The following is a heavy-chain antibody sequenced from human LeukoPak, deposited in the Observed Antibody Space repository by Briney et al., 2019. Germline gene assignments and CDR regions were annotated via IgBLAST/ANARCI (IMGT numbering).Heavy chain of an antibody. J-gene: IGHJ4*02. V-gene: IGHV3-30*18. CDR1: GFTFSSYG. Sequence: GGSLKLSCAASGFTFSSYGMNWVRQAPGKGLEWVAVISYDGSNKYYADSVKGRFTISRDNSKNTLYLQMNSLRAEDTAVYYCAKDRYYDYVWGSSPDDYWGQGTLVTVSS. CDR3: AKDRYYDYVWGSSPDDY. CDR2: ISYDGSNK. D-gene: IGHD3-16*01.